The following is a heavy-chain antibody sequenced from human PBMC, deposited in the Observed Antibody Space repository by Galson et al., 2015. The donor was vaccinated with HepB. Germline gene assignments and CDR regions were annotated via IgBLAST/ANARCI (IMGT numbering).Heavy chain of an antibody. CDR3: ARSRVLKAAAGTVGWFDP. V-gene: IGHV1-69*13. Sequence: SVKVSCKASGGTFSSYAISWVRQAPGQGLEWMGGIIPIFGTANYAQKFQGRVTITADESTSTAYMELSSLRSEDTAVYYCARSRVLKAAAGTVGWFDPWGQGTLVTVSS. CDR2: IIPIFGTA. D-gene: IGHD6-13*01. J-gene: IGHJ5*02. CDR1: GGTFSSYA.